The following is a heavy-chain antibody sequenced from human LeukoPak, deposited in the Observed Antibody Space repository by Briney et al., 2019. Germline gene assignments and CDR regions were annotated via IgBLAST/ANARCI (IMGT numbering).Heavy chain of an antibody. CDR2: IYYSGIT. J-gene: IGHJ4*02. CDR3: AREYSGSYYDY. CDR1: GGSISSGDYY. Sequence: TLSLXCTVSGGSISSGDYYWSWIRQPPGKGLEWIGYIYYSGITYYNPSLKSRITISVDTSKNQFSLKLSSVTAADTAVYYCAREYSGSYYDYWGQGTLVTVSS. V-gene: IGHV4-30-4*08. D-gene: IGHD1-26*01.